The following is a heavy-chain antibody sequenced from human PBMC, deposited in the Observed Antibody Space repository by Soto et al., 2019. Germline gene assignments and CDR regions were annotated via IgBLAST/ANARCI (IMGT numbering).Heavy chain of an antibody. CDR1: GGTFSNYA. Sequence: QVQLVQSGAEVKKPGSSVKVSCKASGGTFSNYAFSWARQVPGQGLEWMGGIIPIFETTNYAQKFQGRVTITADESTSTTYMELSSLSSEDTAVFFCARDMIPAAISYRYYAMDVWGQGTTVTVSS. D-gene: IGHD2-2*01. J-gene: IGHJ6*02. V-gene: IGHV1-69*01. CDR3: ARDMIPAAISYRYYAMDV. CDR2: IIPIFETT.